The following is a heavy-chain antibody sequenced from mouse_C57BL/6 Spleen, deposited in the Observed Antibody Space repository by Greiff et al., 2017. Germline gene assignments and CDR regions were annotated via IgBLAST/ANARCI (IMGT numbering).Heavy chain of an antibody. CDR3: ARAGGAY. CDR2: IDPSDSYT. CDR1: GYTFTSYW. Sequence: VQLQQPGAELVKPGASVKLSCKASGYTFTSYWMQWVKQRPGQGLEWIGEIDPSDSYTNYNQKFKGKATLTVDTSSSTAYMQLSSLTSEDSAVYYCARAGGAYWGRGTLVTVSA. J-gene: IGHJ3*01. V-gene: IGHV1-50*01.